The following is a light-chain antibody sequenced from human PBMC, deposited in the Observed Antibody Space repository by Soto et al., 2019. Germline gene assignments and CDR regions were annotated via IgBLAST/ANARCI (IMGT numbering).Light chain of an antibody. CDR1: QSVSVRF. V-gene: IGKV3-20*01. J-gene: IGKJ2*01. CDR2: GAS. Sequence: EIVLTQSPGTLSLSPGERATLSCRASQSVSVRFLAWYQQKPGQAPRLLMYGASSRATGIPDRFSGTGSGTDFTLTISRLEPEDFAVYYCQQYGSSPYTFGLGTKV. CDR3: QQYGSSPYT.